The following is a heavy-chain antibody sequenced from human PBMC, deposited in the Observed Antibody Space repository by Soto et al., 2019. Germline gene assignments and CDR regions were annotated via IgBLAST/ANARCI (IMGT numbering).Heavy chain of an antibody. CDR1: GFTFSSYG. CDR3: ANSPGIAAAGTVGYFDY. CDR2: ISYDGSNK. D-gene: IGHD6-13*01. J-gene: IGHJ4*02. V-gene: IGHV3-30*18. Sequence: GGSLRLSCAASGFTFSSYGMHWVRQAPGRGLEWVAVISYDGSNKYYADSVKGRFTISRDNSKNTLYLQMNSLRAKDTAVYYCANSPGIAAAGTVGYFDYWGQGTLVTVSS.